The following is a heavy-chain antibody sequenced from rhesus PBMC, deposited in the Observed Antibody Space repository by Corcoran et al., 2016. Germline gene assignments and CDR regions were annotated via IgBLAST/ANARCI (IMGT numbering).Heavy chain of an antibody. J-gene: IGHJ4*01. CDR2: VYGGGP. D-gene: IGHD3-16*01. CDR3: AKYGGTSYKNFDH. V-gene: IGHV4-93*01. CDR1: GAPVSSRNW. Sequence: QMQLQESGPGLVKASETLSLTCTVSGAPVSSRNWWSWVRQSPGKGLEWCGDVYGGGPLHHPYLKSRVTISTATSRTQFSLKLNSVTAADTAMYYCAKYGGTSYKNFDHWGQGVLVTVSS.